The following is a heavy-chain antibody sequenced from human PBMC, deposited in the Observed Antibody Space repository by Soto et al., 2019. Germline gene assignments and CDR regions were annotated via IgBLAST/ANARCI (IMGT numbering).Heavy chain of an antibody. D-gene: IGHD6-6*01. CDR2: ISSNGVGT. V-gene: IGHV3-64*01. CDR1: GFTLSGYA. CDR3: ARRARPDFYYMDV. Sequence: EVQLAESGGGLPQPGGSLRLSCAASGFTLSGYAMDWVRQAPGKGLEYVSGISSNGVGTYYANSVQGRFTISRDNSKNTVYLQMGSLRPEDMAVYYCARRARPDFYYMDVWRKGTTVTVSS. J-gene: IGHJ6*03.